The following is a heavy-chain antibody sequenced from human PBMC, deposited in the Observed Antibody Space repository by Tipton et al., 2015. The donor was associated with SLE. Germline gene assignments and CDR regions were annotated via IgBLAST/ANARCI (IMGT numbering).Heavy chain of an antibody. CDR1: GGSISSSSFY. V-gene: IGHV4-39*07. J-gene: IGHJ6*03. CDR2: FYYGKST. Sequence: TLSLTCTVSGGSISSSSFYWGWIRQPPGKGLEWIGSFYYGKSTFYNPSLKSRVTISVDTSTNRLSLQLSSVTAADTALYYCTRDRTPDYYYYYMDVWGKGTTVTVSS. D-gene: IGHD2-15*01. CDR3: TRDRTPDYYYYYMDV.